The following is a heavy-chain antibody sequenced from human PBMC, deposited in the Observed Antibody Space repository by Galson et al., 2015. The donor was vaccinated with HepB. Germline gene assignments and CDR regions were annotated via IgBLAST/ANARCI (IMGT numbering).Heavy chain of an antibody. J-gene: IGHJ5*02. V-gene: IGHV3-21*01. CDR1: GFTFSSYS. CDR2: ISSSSSYI. CDR3: ARHVGNPNWFDP. Sequence: SLRLSCAASGFTFSSYSMNWVRQAPGKGLEWVSSISSSSSYIYYADSVKGRFTISRDNAKNSLYLQTNSLRAEDTAVYYCARHVGNPNWFDPWGQGTLVTVSS. D-gene: IGHD4-23*01.